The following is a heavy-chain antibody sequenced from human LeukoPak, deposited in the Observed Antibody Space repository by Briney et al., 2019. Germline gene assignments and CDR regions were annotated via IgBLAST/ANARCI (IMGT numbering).Heavy chain of an antibody. Sequence: SETLSLTCAVSGYSISSGFYWGWIRQPPGKGLEWIGSINHSGSTYYNPSLKSRATISIDTSKNHFSLNLSSVTAADTAMYYCARGGNFAFWGQGTLVTVSS. J-gene: IGHJ4*02. CDR3: ARGGNFAF. V-gene: IGHV4-38-2*01. CDR1: GYSISSGFY. CDR2: INHSGST.